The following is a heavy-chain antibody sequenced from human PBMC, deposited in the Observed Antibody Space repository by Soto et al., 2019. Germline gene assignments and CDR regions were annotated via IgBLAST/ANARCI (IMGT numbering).Heavy chain of an antibody. Sequence: PGGSLRLSCTTSGFTFYNHAMNWVRQAPGKGLEWVSTIGGGDTHYADSVRGRFTISRDDSRATLSLQMNSLRAEDTAVYYCAKDRFPGNGIYDDFDRRGQALVVTLST. CDR3: AKDRFPGNGIYDDFDR. D-gene: IGHD1-26*01. J-gene: IGHJ5*02. CDR2: IGGGDT. CDR1: GFTFYNHA. V-gene: IGHV3-23*01.